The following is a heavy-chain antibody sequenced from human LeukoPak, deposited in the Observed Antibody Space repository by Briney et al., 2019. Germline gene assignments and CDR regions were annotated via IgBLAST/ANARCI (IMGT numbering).Heavy chain of an antibody. D-gene: IGHD3-22*01. V-gene: IGHV1-8*01. CDR3: ARGRSLYYDSSGYYQNWFDP. CDR1: GYTFTSYD. Sequence: ASVKVSCKASGYTFTSYDINWVRQATGQGLEWMGWMNPNSGNTGYAQKFRGRVTMTRNTSISTAYMELSSLRSEDTAVYYCARGRSLYYDSSGYYQNWFDPWGQGTLVTVSS. J-gene: IGHJ5*02. CDR2: MNPNSGNT.